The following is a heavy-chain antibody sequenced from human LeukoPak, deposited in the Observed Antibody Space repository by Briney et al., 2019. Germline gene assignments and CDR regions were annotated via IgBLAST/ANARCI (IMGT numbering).Heavy chain of an antibody. CDR2: IYYSGST. V-gene: IGHV4-59*12. J-gene: IGHJ6*02. D-gene: IGHD3-22*01. Sequence: PSETLSLTCTVSGGSISSYYWSWIRQPPGKGLEWIGYIYYSGSTNYNPSLKSRVTISVDTSKNQFSLKLNSVTPEDTAVYYCARDRDDSSDYYYYYGMDVWGQGTTVTVSS. CDR3: ARDRDDSSDYYYYYGMDV. CDR1: GGSISSYY.